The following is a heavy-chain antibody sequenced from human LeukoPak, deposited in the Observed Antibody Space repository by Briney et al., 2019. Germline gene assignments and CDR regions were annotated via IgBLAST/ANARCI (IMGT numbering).Heavy chain of an antibody. Sequence: GGSLRLSCAASGFTFSGYEMNWVRQAPGKGLEWVSYITSSGRTRYYADSVKGRFTLSRDNAKNSLYLQMNSLRAADTAVYYCARESPHCSGVSCFFDYWGEGTLVTVSS. CDR1: GFTFSGYE. CDR2: ITSSGRTR. J-gene: IGHJ4*02. V-gene: IGHV3-48*03. CDR3: ARESPHCSGVSCFFDY. D-gene: IGHD2-15*01.